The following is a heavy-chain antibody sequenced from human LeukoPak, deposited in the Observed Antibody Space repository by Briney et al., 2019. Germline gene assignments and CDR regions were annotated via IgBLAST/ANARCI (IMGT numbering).Heavy chain of an antibody. CDR3: ARHFNDGLPLHNWYFDL. J-gene: IGHJ2*01. V-gene: IGHV4-39*01. CDR1: GGSISSSSYY. Sequence: SETLSLTCTVSGGSISSSSYYWGWIRQPPGKGLEWIGSIYYSGSTYYNPSLKSRVTISVDTSKNQFSLKLSSVTAADTAVYYCARHFNDGLPLHNWYFDLWGRGTLVTVSS. CDR2: IYYSGST. D-gene: IGHD3-16*01.